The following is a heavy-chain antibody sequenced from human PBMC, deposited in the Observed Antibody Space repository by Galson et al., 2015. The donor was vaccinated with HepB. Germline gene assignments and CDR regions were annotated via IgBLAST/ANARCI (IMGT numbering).Heavy chain of an antibody. CDR1: GGSISSSGYY. CDR2: IYYSGST. J-gene: IGHJ4*02. D-gene: IGHD2-2*01. V-gene: IGHV4-31*03. CDR3: ARGGAVPEHVDH. Sequence: TLSLTCTVSGGSISSSGYYWRWIRQHPGKGLEWIGYIYYSGSTYYNPSLKSRVTISVDTSKNQFSLKLSSVTAADTAVYYCARGGAVPEHVDHWGQGTLVTVSS.